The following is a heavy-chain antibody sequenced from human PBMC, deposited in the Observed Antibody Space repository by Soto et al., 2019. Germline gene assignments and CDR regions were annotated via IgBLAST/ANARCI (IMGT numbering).Heavy chain of an antibody. Sequence: QLQLQESGPGLVKPSETLSLTCTVSGGSIGSSSYYWGWIRQPPGKGLGWIGSIYYSGSTYYNPSLKSRVTISVDTSKNQFSLKLSSVTAADTAVYYCARMGTEQVDYWGQGTLVTVSS. CDR2: IYYSGST. CDR1: GGSIGSSSYY. V-gene: IGHV4-39*01. D-gene: IGHD5-18*01. CDR3: ARMGTEQVDY. J-gene: IGHJ4*02.